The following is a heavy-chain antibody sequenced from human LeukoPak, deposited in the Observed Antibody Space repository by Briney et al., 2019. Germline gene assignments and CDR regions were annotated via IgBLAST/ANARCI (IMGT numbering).Heavy chain of an antibody. Sequence: PGGSLRLSCAASGFTFSTYSMNWVRQAPGKGLEWVAYISSSTMSIYYADSVKGRFTISRDNARNSLYLQMNSLRAEDTAVYYCARDPTPTQLWFRGSFDYWGLGVLATVSS. D-gene: IGHD5-18*01. CDR2: ISSSTMSI. V-gene: IGHV3-48*01. CDR1: GFTFSTYS. J-gene: IGHJ4*02. CDR3: ARDPTPTQLWFRGSFDY.